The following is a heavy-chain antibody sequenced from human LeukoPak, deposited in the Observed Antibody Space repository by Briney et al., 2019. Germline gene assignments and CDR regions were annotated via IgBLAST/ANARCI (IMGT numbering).Heavy chain of an antibody. CDR2: ITDSGGST. J-gene: IGHJ4*02. D-gene: IGHD3-22*01. CDR1: GFTFSSYA. CDR3: AKGSSGSRPYYFDY. Sequence: GSLRLSCAATGFTFSSYAMSWVRQAPGEGLEWVSAITDSGGSTYYADSVKGRFTISRDNSKNTLYLQMNTLRAEDTAIYYCAKGSSGSRPYYFDYWGQGTLVTVSS. V-gene: IGHV3-23*01.